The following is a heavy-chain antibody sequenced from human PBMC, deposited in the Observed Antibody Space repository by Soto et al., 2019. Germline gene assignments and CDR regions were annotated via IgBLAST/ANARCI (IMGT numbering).Heavy chain of an antibody. J-gene: IGHJ5*02. CDR1: GFTVSNNY. CDR2: IYSGGYT. CDR3: ARDPLGYCSSTSCYTSNWFDP. V-gene: IGHV3-53*01. D-gene: IGHD2-2*02. Sequence: GGSLRLSCAVSGFTVSNNYMSWVRQAPGKGLEGVSVIYSGGYTAYGDSVKGRFTISRDNSKNTLYLQMNSLRADDTAVYYCARDPLGYCSSTSCYTSNWFDPWGQGTLVTVSS.